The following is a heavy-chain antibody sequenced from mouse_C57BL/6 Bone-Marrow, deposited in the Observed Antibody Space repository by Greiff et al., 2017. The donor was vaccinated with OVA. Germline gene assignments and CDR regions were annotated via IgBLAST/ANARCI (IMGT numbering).Heavy chain of an antibody. V-gene: IGHV5-4*03. CDR2: ISHGGSYT. J-gene: IGHJ2*01. CDR3: ARPVPYIDY. D-gene: IGHD1-1*01. CDR1: GFTFSSYA. Sequence: EVKLQESGGGLVKPGGSLKLSCAASGFTFSSYAMSWVRQTPEKRLEWVGTISHGGSYTYYPDNVKGRFTITRDNAKNNLYLQMSHLKSEDTAMYYCARPVPYIDYWGQGTTLTVSS.